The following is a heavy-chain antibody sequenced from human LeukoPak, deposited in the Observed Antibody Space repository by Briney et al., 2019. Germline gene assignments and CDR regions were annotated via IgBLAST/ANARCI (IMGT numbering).Heavy chain of an antibody. CDR1: GFTFSTYS. Sequence: GGSLRLSCAASGFTFSTYSMSWVRQAPGKGLEWVSSISSSSTYIYYADSVRGRFTISRDNAKNSLYLQMNSLRAEDTAVYYCARDPGYCSSTSCYVDYWGQGTLVTVSS. D-gene: IGHD2-2*01. CDR3: ARDPGYCSSTSCYVDY. J-gene: IGHJ4*02. CDR2: ISSSSTYI. V-gene: IGHV3-21*01.